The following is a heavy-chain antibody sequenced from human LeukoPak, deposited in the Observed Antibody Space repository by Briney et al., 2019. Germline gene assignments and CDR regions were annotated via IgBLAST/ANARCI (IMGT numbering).Heavy chain of an antibody. J-gene: IGHJ4*02. CDR1: GYTFTSYG. Sequence: ASVKVSCKAYGYTFTSYGISWVRQAPGQGLEWMGWISAYNGNTNYAQKLQGRVTMTTDTSTSTAYMELRSLRSDDTAVYYCARGGGGGGDWFGYGQSFDYWGQGTLVTVSS. CDR3: ARGGGGGGDWFGYGQSFDY. V-gene: IGHV1-18*01. CDR2: ISAYNGNT. D-gene: IGHD3/OR15-3a*01.